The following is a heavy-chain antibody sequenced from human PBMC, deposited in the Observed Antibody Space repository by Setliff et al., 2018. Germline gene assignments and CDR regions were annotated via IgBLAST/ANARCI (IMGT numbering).Heavy chain of an antibody. CDR1: GFTFSAYA. Sequence: PGGSLRLSCAASGFTFSAYAVHWVRQAPGKGLEWVVGISPDGSNTYYADSVRGRLTISRDNSKNTLYLQMNSLRAEDTAVYYCAREDGYNIFDSLDYWGQGTLVTVSS. CDR2: ISPDGSNT. J-gene: IGHJ4*02. CDR3: AREDGYNIFDSLDY. D-gene: IGHD3-9*01. V-gene: IGHV3-30*04.